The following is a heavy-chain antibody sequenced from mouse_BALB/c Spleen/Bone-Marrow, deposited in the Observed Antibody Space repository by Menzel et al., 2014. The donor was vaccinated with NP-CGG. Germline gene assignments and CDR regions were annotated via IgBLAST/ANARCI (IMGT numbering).Heavy chain of an antibody. Sequence: EVKLMESGAELVKPGASVKLSCTASGFNIKDTYMHWVKQRPEQGLEWIGRIDPANGNTKYDPKFQGKATITADTSSNTAYLQLSSLTSEDTAVYYCARSRDYGSSYHAMDYWGQGTSVTVSS. V-gene: IGHV14-3*02. CDR1: GFNIKDTY. J-gene: IGHJ4*01. D-gene: IGHD1-1*01. CDR3: ARSRDYGSSYHAMDY. CDR2: IDPANGNT.